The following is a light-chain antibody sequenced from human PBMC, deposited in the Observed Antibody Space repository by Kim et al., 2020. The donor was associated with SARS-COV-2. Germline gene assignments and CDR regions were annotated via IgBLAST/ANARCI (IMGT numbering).Light chain of an antibody. Sequence: EIVLTQSPGTLFLSPGERATLSCRASQSVSSSYLAWYQQKPGQAPRLLIYGASSRATGIPDRFSGSGSGTDFTLTISRLEPEDIAVYYCQQYGSSLFTFGGGTKVDIK. CDR2: GAS. J-gene: IGKJ4*01. CDR1: QSVSSSY. V-gene: IGKV3-20*01. CDR3: QQYGSSLFT.